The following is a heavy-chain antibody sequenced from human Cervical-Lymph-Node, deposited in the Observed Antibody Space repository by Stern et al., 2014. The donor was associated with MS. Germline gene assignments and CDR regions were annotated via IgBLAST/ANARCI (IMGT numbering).Heavy chain of an antibody. J-gene: IGHJ4*02. D-gene: IGHD3-10*01. Sequence: VQLVQSGAEVKKPGESLKISCKGSGYNFASYWIGWVRQVPGKGLEGMGIIYPDAADARYTPSFQGQVTRSADKSIGTADLQWSSLKASDTAFYFCARKGTYGLDYWGQGALVTVSS. CDR3: ARKGTYGLDY. V-gene: IGHV5-51*01. CDR1: GYNFASYW. CDR2: IYPDAADA.